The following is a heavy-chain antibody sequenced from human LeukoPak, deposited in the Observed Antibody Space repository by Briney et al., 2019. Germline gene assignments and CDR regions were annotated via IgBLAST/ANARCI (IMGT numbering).Heavy chain of an antibody. V-gene: IGHV3-48*02. D-gene: IGHD4-17*01. CDR3: ARHSTTVTLDFDY. CDR2: ISSSSSTI. J-gene: IGHJ4*02. Sequence: GGSLRLSCAASGFTFSSFSMNWVRQAPGKGLEWVSYISSSSSTIYYADSVKGRFTISRDNAKNSLYLQMNSLRDEDTAVYYCARHSTTVTLDFDYWGQGTLVTVSS. CDR1: GFTFSSFS.